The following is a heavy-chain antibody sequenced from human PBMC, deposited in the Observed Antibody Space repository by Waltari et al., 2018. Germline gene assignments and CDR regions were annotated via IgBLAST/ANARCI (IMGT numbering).Heavy chain of an antibody. CDR2: IKEDGSEK. J-gene: IGHJ4*02. CDR1: GFTFSIYW. V-gene: IGHV3-7*01. CDR3: ARISSTATRDS. D-gene: IGHD6-6*01. Sequence: EVQLVESGGGLVQPGGSLRLPCAASGFTFSIYWMSWVRQAPGKGLEWVANIKEDGSEKSYVDSVKGRFTISRDNAKNSLSLQMNSLRAEDTAVYYCARISSTATRDSWGRGTLVTVSS.